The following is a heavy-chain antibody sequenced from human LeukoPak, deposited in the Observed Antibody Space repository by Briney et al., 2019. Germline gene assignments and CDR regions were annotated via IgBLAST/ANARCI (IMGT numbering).Heavy chain of an antibody. CDR1: GFTFSSYW. Sequence: GSLRLSCAASGFTFSSYWMSWVRQAPGKGLEWVANIKQDGSEKYYVDSVKGRFTISRDNAKNSLYLQMNSLRAEDTAAYYCARGPSHYDYVWGSYRPYYYYYGMDVWGQGTTVTVSS. CDR2: IKQDGSEK. D-gene: IGHD3-16*02. CDR3: ARGPSHYDYVWGSYRPYYYYYGMDV. J-gene: IGHJ6*02. V-gene: IGHV3-7*03.